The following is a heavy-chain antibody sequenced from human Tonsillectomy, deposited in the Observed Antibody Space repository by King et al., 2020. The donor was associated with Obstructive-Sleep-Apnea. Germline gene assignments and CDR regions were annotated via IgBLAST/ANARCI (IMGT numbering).Heavy chain of an antibody. V-gene: IGHV5-51*01. CDR3: ARGELRSLDFDY. J-gene: IGHJ4*02. CDR2: IYPGDSHT. CDR1: GYSFTRYW. D-gene: IGHD1-26*01. Sequence: QLVQSGAEVKKPGESLKISCRGSGYSFTRYWIGWVRQMPGKGLEWMGIIYPGDSHTRYSPSFQGQVPVSAAKSISTAYLQWSSLKASDTAMYYCARGELRSLDFDYWGQGTLVTVSS.